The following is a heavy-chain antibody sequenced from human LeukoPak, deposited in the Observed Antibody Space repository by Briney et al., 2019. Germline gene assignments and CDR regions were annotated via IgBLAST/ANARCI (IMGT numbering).Heavy chain of an antibody. J-gene: IGHJ4*02. V-gene: IGHV4-34*01. D-gene: IGHD2-21*01. CDR2: VNHSGNT. CDR1: GGSISSYY. Sequence: PSETLSLTCTVSGGSISSYYWSWIRQPPGKGLEWIGEVNHSGNTKHNPSLKSRVTISADTSKNQFSLELRTLSAADTAVYFCARQGSISAFDFWGRGTLVTVSS. CDR3: ARQGSISAFDF.